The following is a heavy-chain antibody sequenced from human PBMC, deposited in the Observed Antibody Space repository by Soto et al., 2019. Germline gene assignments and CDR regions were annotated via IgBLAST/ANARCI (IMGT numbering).Heavy chain of an antibody. V-gene: IGHV2-26*01. J-gene: IGHJ4*02. CDR2: IFSNDEK. D-gene: IGHD3-3*01. CDR1: GFSLSSARMG. CDR3: ARIASFTIVGVVFRYFDY. Sequence: SGRTLVNPTETLTLTCTVSGFSLSSARMGVTWIRQPPGKALEWLAHIFSNDEKSYTTSLKSRLTIAKDTSKSQVVLTLTNMDPVDTATYYCARIASFTIVGVVFRYFDYWGQGTMVTVSS.